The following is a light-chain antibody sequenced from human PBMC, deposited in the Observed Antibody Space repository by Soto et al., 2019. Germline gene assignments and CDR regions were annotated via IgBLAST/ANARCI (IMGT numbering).Light chain of an antibody. Sequence: EIMMSQSPATLSLSPGEGAALSCSASQSVSSKLAWYQQKPGQAPRPLIYGASNRATGIPDRFSGSGSGTDFTLTISRLEPEDFAVYYCQQYGSSGTFGQGTKV. CDR3: QQYGSSGT. CDR1: QSVSSK. CDR2: GAS. V-gene: IGKV3-20*01. J-gene: IGKJ1*01.